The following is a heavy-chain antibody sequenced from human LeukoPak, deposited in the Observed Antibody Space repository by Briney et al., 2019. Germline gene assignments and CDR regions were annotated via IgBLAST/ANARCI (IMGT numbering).Heavy chain of an antibody. V-gene: IGHV3-74*01. Sequence: GGSLRLSCAASGFTFSSYAMSWVRQAPGKGLEWVSRINSDGSSTSYADSVKGRFTISRDNAKNSLYLVMNSLRADDTAVYYCTKDGHNFREYFQHWGQGTLVTVSS. CDR2: INSDGSST. CDR1: GFTFSSYA. J-gene: IGHJ1*01. CDR3: TKDGHNFREYFQH.